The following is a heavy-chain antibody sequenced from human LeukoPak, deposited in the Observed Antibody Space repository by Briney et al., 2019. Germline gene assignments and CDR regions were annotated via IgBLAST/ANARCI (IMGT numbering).Heavy chain of an antibody. CDR1: GGDFSTSV. Sequence: SVKVSRKVSGGDFSTSVINWVRQAPGQGLEWMGNIIPIFGPPNYSQKFHDGVVITADESSNTAFLDLSSLRPEDTAVYFCAIRPSCGGDCFSVGTLNYWGQGTLVTVSS. CDR3: AIRPSCGGDCFSVGTLNY. V-gene: IGHV1-69*13. J-gene: IGHJ4*02. D-gene: IGHD2-21*02. CDR2: IIPIFGPP.